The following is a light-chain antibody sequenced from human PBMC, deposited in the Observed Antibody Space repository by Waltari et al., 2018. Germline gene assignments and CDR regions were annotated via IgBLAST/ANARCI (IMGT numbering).Light chain of an antibody. CDR1: SSDVGAYNY. CDR3: SSYTSSISVV. V-gene: IGLV2-14*01. Sequence: QSALTQPASVSGSPGQSITISCTGTSSDVGAYNYVSWYQQHPGKAPKLILYEVSNRPGGVSNRCSASKSGNTASLTISGLQAEDEADYYCSSYTSSISVVFGGGTKVTVL. J-gene: IGLJ2*01. CDR2: EVS.